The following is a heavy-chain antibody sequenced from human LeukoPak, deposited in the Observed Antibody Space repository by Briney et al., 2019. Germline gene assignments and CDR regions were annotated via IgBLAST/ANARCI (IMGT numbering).Heavy chain of an antibody. J-gene: IGHJ4*02. Sequence: PGGSLRLSCAASGLTGSHNYVSWVRQAPGKGLEWVSAIHTSGDTCYADSVKGRFTISRDTSKNTLYLQINSLRVEDTAVYYCAKVVAGNIDYYFDYWGQGILVAVSS. CDR1: GLTGSHNY. CDR3: AKVVAGNIDYYFDY. V-gene: IGHV3-53*01. CDR2: IHTSGDT. D-gene: IGHD2/OR15-2a*01.